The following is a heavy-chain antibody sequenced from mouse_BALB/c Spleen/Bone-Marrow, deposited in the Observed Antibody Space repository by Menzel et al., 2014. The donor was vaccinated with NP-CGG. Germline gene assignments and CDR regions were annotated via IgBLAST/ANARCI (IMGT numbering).Heavy chain of an antibody. CDR2: IWAGGNT. CDR3: ARAGTFDY. D-gene: IGHD2-14*01. CDR1: GFSLTSYG. J-gene: IGHJ2*01. Sequence: QVQLKQSGPGLVAPSQSLSITCTVSGFSLTSYGVHWVRQPPGKGLEWLGVIWAGGNTNYNSALMSRLSISKDNSKSQVFSKMNSLQTDDTAMYYCARAGTFDYWGQGTTLTVST. V-gene: IGHV2-9*02.